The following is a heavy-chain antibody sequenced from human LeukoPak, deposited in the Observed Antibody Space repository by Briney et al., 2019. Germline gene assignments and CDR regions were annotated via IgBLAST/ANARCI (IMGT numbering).Heavy chain of an antibody. V-gene: IGHV3-23*01. D-gene: IGHD2-2*01. J-gene: IGHJ4*02. Sequence: PGGSLRLSCAASGFTFSSYAMSWVRQAPGKGLEWVSAISGSGGSTYYADSVKGRFTISRDKSKNPLYLQMNSLRAEDTAVYYCAKRSGSSTYYFDYWGQGTLVTVSS. CDR3: AKRSGSSTYYFDY. CDR2: ISGSGGST. CDR1: GFTFSSYA.